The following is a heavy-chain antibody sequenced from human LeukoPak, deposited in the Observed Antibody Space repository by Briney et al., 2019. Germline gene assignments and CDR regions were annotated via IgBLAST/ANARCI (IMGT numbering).Heavy chain of an antibody. CDR1: GYTFTSYG. CDR3: LRIDIVPMVYAIAYGMDV. J-gene: IGHJ6*02. D-gene: IGHD2-8*01. CDR2: ISAYNGNT. V-gene: IGHV1-18*01. Sequence: ASVKVSCKASGYTFTSYGISWVRQAPGQGLEWMGWISAYNGNTNYAQKLQGRVTMTTDTSTSTAYMELRSLRSDDTAVYYCLRIDIVPMVYAIAYGMDVWGQGTTVTVSS.